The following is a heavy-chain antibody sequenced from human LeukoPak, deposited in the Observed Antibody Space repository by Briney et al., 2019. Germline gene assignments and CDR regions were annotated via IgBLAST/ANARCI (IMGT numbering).Heavy chain of an antibody. CDR3: AKGRVLRFLEWAAYYYYYMDV. CDR1: GFTFSSYA. Sequence: PGGSLRLSCAASGFTFSSYAMSWVRQAPGKGLEWVSAISGSGGSTYYADSVKGRFTISRDNSKNTLYLQMNSLRAEDTAVYYCAKGRVLRFLEWAAYYYYYMDVWGKGTTVTVSS. CDR2: ISGSGGST. J-gene: IGHJ6*03. D-gene: IGHD3-3*01. V-gene: IGHV3-23*01.